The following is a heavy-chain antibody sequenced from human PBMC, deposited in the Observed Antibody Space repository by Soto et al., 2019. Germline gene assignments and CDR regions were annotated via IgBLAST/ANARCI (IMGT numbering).Heavy chain of an antibody. D-gene: IGHD5-12*01. CDR3: SIAHVVSSFYCYYVIDV. CDR2: IWYDGSNK. J-gene: IGHJ6*02. V-gene: IGHV3-33*01. CDR1: GFTFSSYG. Sequence: QVQLVESGGGVVQPGRSLRLSCAASGFTFSSYGMHWVRQAPGKGLEWVAVIWYDGSNKYYADSVKGRFTISRDNSKNTPYQQMNSLRAEDTAVYYCSIAHVVSSFYCYYVIDVWGQGTTVTVSS.